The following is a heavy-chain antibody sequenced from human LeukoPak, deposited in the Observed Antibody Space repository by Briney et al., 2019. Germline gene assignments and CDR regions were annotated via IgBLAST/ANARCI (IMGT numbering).Heavy chain of an antibody. Sequence: GGSLRLSCAASGFTFSDYGMHWVRQAPGKGLEWVAVISYDGSVKYYADSVKGRFTISRDNSKNTLYLQMNSLRTEDTALYYCAKIRVVFNWNYAYYFDSWGQGTLVTVSS. J-gene: IGHJ4*02. V-gene: IGHV3-30*18. CDR3: AKIRVVFNWNYAYYFDS. CDR1: GFTFSDYG. D-gene: IGHD1-7*01. CDR2: ISYDGSVK.